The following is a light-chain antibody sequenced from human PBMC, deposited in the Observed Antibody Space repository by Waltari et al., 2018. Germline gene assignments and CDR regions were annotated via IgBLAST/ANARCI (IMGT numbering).Light chain of an antibody. CDR1: QSVSSK. CDR2: GTS. Sequence: ERVLTQSPAILSVSPGERANLFCRASQSVSSKLAWYQQKPGQAPRLLIYGTSMRATGIPARFSGSGSGTEFILTISSLQSEDIAVYYCQQYNNWPRTFGQGTKVEIK. CDR3: QQYNNWPRT. V-gene: IGKV3-15*01. J-gene: IGKJ1*01.